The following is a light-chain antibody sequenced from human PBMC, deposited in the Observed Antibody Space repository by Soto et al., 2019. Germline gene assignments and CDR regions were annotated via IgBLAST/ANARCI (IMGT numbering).Light chain of an antibody. V-gene: IGLV2-14*01. J-gene: IGLJ2*01. Sequence: QSALTQSPSVSGYPGQSITIFCTGTSSGVGGYNYVSWYQQHPGKAPKLMIYEVSNRPSGVSNRCSGSNSGNTTSLIISGHLNEDEADYYCASYTSSNTLVIGGGTKLTVL. CDR1: SSGVGGYNY. CDR3: ASYTSSNTLV. CDR2: EVS.